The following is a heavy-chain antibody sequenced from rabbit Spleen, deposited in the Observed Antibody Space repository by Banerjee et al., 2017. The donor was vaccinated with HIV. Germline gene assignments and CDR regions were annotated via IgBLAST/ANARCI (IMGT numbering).Heavy chain of an antibody. D-gene: IGHD1-1*01. V-gene: IGHV1S45*01. CDR2: INASTGKP. CDR3: ARDLVGVIGWNFYL. J-gene: IGHJ4*01. CDR1: GFSFSDRDV. Sequence: QEQLVESGGGLVQPGGSLTLTCKASGFSFSDRDVMCWVRQAPGKGLEWIACINASTGKPVYATWAKGRFTISRPSSTTVTLRMTSLTAADRATYFCARDLVGVIGWNFYLWGPGTLVTVS.